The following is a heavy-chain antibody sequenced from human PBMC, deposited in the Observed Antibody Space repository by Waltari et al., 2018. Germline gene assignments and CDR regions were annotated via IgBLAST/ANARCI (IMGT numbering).Heavy chain of an antibody. J-gene: IGHJ4*02. V-gene: IGHV3-23*01. Sequence: EVQLLESGGGLVQPGGSLRLSCAASGFTFSSYAMSWVRQAPGKGLEWVSAISGSGGRTYYADSVKGRFTISRDKSKNTLYLQMNSRRAEDTAVYYCAKDRSSWYLGSYWGQGTLVTV. CDR3: AKDRSSWYLGSY. CDR1: GFTFSSYA. D-gene: IGHD6-13*01. CDR2: ISGSGGRT.